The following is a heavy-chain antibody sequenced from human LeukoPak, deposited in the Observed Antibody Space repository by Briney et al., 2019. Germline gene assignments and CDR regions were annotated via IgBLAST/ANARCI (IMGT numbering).Heavy chain of an antibody. V-gene: IGHV3-74*01. CDR1: GFTFASYA. CDR2: IDGDGSTT. Sequence: GGSLRLSCAAFGFTFASYALSWVRRAPGKGLVWVSRIDGDGSTTNYVDSVKGRFTISRDNAKNPLYLQMNSLRAGDTAVYYCASGLPGGTANDYWGQGTLVTVSS. J-gene: IGHJ4*02. CDR3: ASGLPGGTANDY. D-gene: IGHD2-21*02.